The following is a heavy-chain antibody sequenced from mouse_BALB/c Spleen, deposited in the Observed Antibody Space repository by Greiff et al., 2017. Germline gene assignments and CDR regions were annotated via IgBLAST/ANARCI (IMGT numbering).Heavy chain of an antibody. CDR3: ASSAYYGNYDYAMDY. CDR2: ISSGGGST. Sequence: EVQVVESGGGLVKPGGSLKLSCAASGFAFSSYDMSWVRQTPEKRLEWVAYISSGGGSTYYPDTVKGRFTISRDNAKNTLYLQMSSLKSEDTAMYYCASSAYYGNYDYAMDYWGQGTSVTVSS. D-gene: IGHD2-10*01. V-gene: IGHV5-12-1*01. J-gene: IGHJ4*01. CDR1: GFAFSSYD.